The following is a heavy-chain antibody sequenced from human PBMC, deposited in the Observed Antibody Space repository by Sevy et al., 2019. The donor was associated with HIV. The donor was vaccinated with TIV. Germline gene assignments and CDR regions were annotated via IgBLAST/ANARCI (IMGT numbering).Heavy chain of an antibody. CDR3: ATSRSGYFDSSGYYIY. CDR2: IDPDDSDT. V-gene: IGHV5-51*01. D-gene: IGHD3-22*01. CDR1: GYSFTSHW. J-gene: IGHJ4*02. Sequence: GESLKISCKGSGYSFTSHWLGWVRHMPGKGLEWMGIIDPDDSDTKYSPSFQGQVTFSADRSISTAYLQWSSLRAWDTAMYYCATSRSGYFDSSGYYIYWGQGTLVTVSS.